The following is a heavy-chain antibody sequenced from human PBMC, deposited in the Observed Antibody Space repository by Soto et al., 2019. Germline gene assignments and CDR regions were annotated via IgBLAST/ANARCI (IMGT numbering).Heavy chain of an antibody. J-gene: IGHJ6*02. CDR3: TRISRPGYSNYNYFYFAMDV. V-gene: IGHV1-69*13. CDR1: GGPFFIYA. Sequence: GASVKVSFKASGGPFFIYAFSWVRQAPGQGPEWMGGIIPILGTMNYAQKFQCRVTITADGSSSKAYMELSSLTCEDAADYYCTRISRPGYSNYNYFYFAMDVWGQGTTVTVSS. D-gene: IGHD4-4*01. CDR2: IIPILGTM.